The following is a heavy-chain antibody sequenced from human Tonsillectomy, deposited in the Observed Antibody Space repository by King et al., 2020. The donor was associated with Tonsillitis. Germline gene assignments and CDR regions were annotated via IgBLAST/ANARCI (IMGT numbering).Heavy chain of an antibody. J-gene: IGHJ4*02. Sequence: QLVQSGGGLVKPGGSLRLSCAASGFTFSNAWMSWVRQAPGKGLEWVGRIKSKTEGGTTDYAAPVKGRFTISTDDSKNTLYLQMNSLKTEDTAVFYCTTEFLRTYFDYWGQGTLVTVSS. CDR3: TTEFLRTYFDY. CDR2: IKSKTEGGTT. V-gene: IGHV3-15*01. CDR1: GFTFSNAW.